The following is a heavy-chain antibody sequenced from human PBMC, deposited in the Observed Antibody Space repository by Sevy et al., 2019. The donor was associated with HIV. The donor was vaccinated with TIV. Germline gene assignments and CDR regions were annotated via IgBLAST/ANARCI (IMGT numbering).Heavy chain of an antibody. D-gene: IGHD3-10*01. CDR1: GFTFSSYS. J-gene: IGHJ5*02. CDR2: ISSSSSYI. V-gene: IGHV3-21*01. Sequence: GGSPRLSCAASGFTFSSYSMNWVRQAPGKGLEWVSSISSSSSYIYYADSVKGRFTISRDNAKNSLYLQMNSLRAEDTAVYYCARSGVYYGSGTTDGFDPWGQGTLVTVSS. CDR3: ARSGVYYGSGTTDGFDP.